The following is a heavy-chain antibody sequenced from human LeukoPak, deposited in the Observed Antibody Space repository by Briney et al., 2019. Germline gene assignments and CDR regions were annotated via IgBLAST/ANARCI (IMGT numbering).Heavy chain of an antibody. CDR2: INHSGST. CDR3: ARHLLGPGYCSSTSCYAGWGRGFDP. Sequence: SETLSLTCTVSGGSISSGSYYWSWIRQPPGKGLEWIGEINHSGSTNYNPSLKSRVTISVDTSKNQFSLKLSSVTAADTAVYYCARHLLGPGYCSSTSCYAGWGRGFDPWGQGTLVTVSS. V-gene: IGHV4-39*01. D-gene: IGHD2-2*03. CDR1: GGSISSGSYY. J-gene: IGHJ5*02.